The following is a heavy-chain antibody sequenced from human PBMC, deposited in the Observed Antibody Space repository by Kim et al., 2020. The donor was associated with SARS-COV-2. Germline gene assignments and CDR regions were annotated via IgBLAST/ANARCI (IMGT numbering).Heavy chain of an antibody. CDR3: AKGRDGYNYVYPGFDY. J-gene: IGHJ4*02. CDR2: ISGSGGST. D-gene: IGHD5-12*01. Sequence: GGSLRLSCAASGFTFSSYAMSWVRQAPGKGLEWVSAISGSGGSTYYADSVKGRFTISRDNSKNTLYLQMNSLRAEDTAVYYCAKGRDGYNYVYPGFDYWGQGTLVTVSS. V-gene: IGHV3-23*01. CDR1: GFTFSSYA.